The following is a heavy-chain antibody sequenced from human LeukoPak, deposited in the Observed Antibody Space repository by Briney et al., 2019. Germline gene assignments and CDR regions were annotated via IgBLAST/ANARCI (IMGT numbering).Heavy chain of an antibody. Sequence: GGSLRLSCAASGFTFSGHWMSWVRQAPGKGLEWVASIRQDGSEKHYVDSVEGRFTISRDNAKNSLYLQMNSLRAEDTAVYYCAREDDFWSGYEVFDYWGQGTLVTVSS. CDR2: IRQDGSEK. CDR1: GFTFSGHW. J-gene: IGHJ4*02. CDR3: AREDDFWSGYEVFDY. D-gene: IGHD3-3*01. V-gene: IGHV3-7*01.